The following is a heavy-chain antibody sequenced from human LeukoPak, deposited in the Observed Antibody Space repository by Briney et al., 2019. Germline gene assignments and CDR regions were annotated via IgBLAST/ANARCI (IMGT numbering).Heavy chain of an antibody. D-gene: IGHD3-10*01. CDR3: ARHRRYGSGSYLMKFDY. J-gene: IGHJ4*02. Sequence: GGSLRLSCAASGFTFSSYSMNWVRQAPGKGLEWVSYISSSSSTIYNADSVKGRFTISRDNAKNSLYLQMNSLRAEDTAVYYCARHRRYGSGSYLMKFDYCGQGTLVTVSS. CDR1: GFTFSSYS. CDR2: ISSSSSTI. V-gene: IGHV3-48*01.